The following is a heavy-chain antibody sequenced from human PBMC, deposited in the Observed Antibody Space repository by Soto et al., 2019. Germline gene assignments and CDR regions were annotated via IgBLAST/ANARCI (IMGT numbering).Heavy chain of an antibody. CDR2: IWYDGSNK. Sequence: GGSLRLSCAASGFTFSSYGMHWVRQAPGKGLEWVAVIWYDGSNKYYADSVKGRFTISRDNSKNTLYLQMNSLRAEDTAVYYCARVGYSSSWAFDYWGQGTLVTVSS. CDR3: ARVGYSSSWAFDY. CDR1: GFTFSSYG. D-gene: IGHD6-13*01. V-gene: IGHV3-33*01. J-gene: IGHJ4*02.